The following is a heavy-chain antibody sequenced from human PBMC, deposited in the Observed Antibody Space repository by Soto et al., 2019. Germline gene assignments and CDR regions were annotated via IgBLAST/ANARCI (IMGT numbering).Heavy chain of an antibody. D-gene: IGHD3-22*01. V-gene: IGHV4-31*03. CDR2: IYYSGST. J-gene: IGHJ4*02. CDR3: ARGYYYDSSGYYPH. CDR1: HGSISSGGYY. Sequence: SETLSLTCTVSHGSISSGGYYWSWIRQHPGKGLEWIGYIYYSGSTYYNPSLKSRVTISVDTSKNQFSLKLSSVTAADTAVYYCARGYYYDSSGYYPHWGQGTLVT.